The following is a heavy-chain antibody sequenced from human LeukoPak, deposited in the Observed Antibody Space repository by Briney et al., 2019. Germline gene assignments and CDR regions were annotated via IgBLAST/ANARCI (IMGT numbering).Heavy chain of an antibody. CDR2: INAGNGNT. J-gene: IGHJ4*02. CDR1: GYTFTSYA. V-gene: IGHV1-3*01. CDR3: ASSDSSGYSPDY. Sequence: ASVKVSCKASGYTFTSYAMHWVRQAPGQRLEWMGWINAGNGNTKYSQKFQGRVTITRDTSASTAYMELSSLRSEDTAVYYCASSDSSGYSPDYWGQGTLVTVSS. D-gene: IGHD3-22*01.